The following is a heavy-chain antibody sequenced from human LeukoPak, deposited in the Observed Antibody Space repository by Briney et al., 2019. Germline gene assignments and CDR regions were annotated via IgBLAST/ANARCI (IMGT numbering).Heavy chain of an antibody. Sequence: SQTLSLTCAVYGVAFSGYYWTSIRQPAGNRLECIGEINHSVSTNYNPSLKSRVTISVDTSKNQFSLKLSSVTAADTAVYYCATLLNQLLHRHYYYYGMDVWGQGTTVTVSS. CDR2: INHSVST. CDR1: GVAFSGYY. V-gene: IGHV4-34*01. CDR3: ATLLNQLLHRHYYYYGMDV. J-gene: IGHJ6*02. D-gene: IGHD2-2*01.